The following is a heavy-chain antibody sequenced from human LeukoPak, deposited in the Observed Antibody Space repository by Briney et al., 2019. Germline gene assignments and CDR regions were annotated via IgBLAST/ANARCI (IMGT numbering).Heavy chain of an antibody. CDR1: GDSVSSNSAA. Sequence: SQTLSLTCAISGDSVSSNSAAWNWLRQSPSRGLEWLGRTYYRSKWYNDYAVSVKSRITINPDTSKNQFPLQLNSVSPEDTAVYYCTKATPGPSYYYGMDLWGKGTTVTVSS. CDR3: TKATPGPSYYYGMDL. CDR2: TYYRSKWYN. V-gene: IGHV6-1*01. J-gene: IGHJ6*04.